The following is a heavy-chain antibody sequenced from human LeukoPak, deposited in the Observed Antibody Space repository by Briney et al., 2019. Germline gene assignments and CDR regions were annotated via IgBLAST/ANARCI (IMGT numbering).Heavy chain of an antibody. CDR1: GFTFSSYA. V-gene: IGHV3-30*18. CDR3: VKDRTEKWIHDFDY. D-gene: IGHD5-12*01. CDR2: ISYDGSVK. Sequence: GGSLRLSCAASGFTFSSYAMHWVRQAPGRGLEWVAVISYDGSVKNYGESVKGRFTISRDNSKSTLYLEMNTLGAEDTAVYYCVKDRTEKWIHDFDYWGQGILVTVSS. J-gene: IGHJ4*02.